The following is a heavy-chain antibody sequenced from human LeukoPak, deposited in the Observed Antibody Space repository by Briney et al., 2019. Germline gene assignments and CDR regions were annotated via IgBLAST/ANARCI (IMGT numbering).Heavy chain of an antibody. D-gene: IGHD5-12*01. CDR2: INHSGST. Sequence: SETLSLTCAVYGGSFSGYYWSWIRQPPGKGLEWIGEINHSGSTNYNPSLKSRVTISVDTSKNQFSLKLSSVTAADTAVYYCAGTPGYSGYDSHYYYYYYMDVWGKGTTVTVSS. V-gene: IGHV4-34*01. CDR3: AGTPGYSGYDSHYYYYYYMDV. J-gene: IGHJ6*03. CDR1: GGSFSGYY.